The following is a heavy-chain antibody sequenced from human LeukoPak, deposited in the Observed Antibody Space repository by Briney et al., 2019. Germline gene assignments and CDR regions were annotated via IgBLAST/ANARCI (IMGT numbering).Heavy chain of an antibody. V-gene: IGHV1-46*01. CDR3: AGSKYYCSSTSCYQGWFDP. D-gene: IGHD2-2*01. J-gene: IGHJ5*02. CDR1: AYTLTRYG. Sequence: ASVKVSCKASAYTLTRYGINWVRLAPGQGLEWMGIINPSGGSTSYAQKFQGRVTMTRDTSTSTVYMELSSLRSEDTAVYYCAGSKYYCSSTSCYQGWFDPWGQGTLVTVSS. CDR2: INPSGGST.